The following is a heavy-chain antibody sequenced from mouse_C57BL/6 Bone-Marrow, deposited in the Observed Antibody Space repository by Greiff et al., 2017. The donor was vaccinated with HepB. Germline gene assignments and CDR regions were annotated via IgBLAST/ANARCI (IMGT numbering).Heavy chain of an antibody. V-gene: IGHV1-7*01. CDR1: GYTFTSYW. D-gene: IGHD2-3*01. J-gene: IGHJ3*01. CDR3: TRGGYYWFAY. CDR2: INPSSGYT. Sequence: QVHVKQSGAELAKPGASVQLSCKASGYTFTSYWMHWVKQRPGQGLEWIGYINPSSGYTKYNQKFKGKAKLTAVTSASTAYMELSSLTNEDSAVYYCTRGGYYWFAYWGQGTLVTVSA.